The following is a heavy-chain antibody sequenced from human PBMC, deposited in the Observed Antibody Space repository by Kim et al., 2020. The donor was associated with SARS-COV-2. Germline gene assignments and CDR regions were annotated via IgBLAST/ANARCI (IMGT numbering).Heavy chain of an antibody. D-gene: IGHD2-15*01. V-gene: IGHV3-66*04. Sequence: GRFTISRDNSKNTLYLQMNSLRAEDTAVYYCARQIGCSGGSCYSYYFDYWGQGTLVTVSS. CDR3: ARQIGCSGGSCYSYYFDY. J-gene: IGHJ4*02.